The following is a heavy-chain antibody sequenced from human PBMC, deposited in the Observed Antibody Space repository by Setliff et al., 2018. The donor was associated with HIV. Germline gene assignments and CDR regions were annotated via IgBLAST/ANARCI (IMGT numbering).Heavy chain of an antibody. CDR3: ARDRNSSSWYVRYGMDV. CDR2: IIPIFGTA. J-gene: IGHJ6*02. Sequence: ASVKVSCKASGGTFSSYAISWVRQAPGQGLEWMGGIIPIFGTANYAQKFQGRVTITTDESTSTAYMELSSLRSEDTAVYYCARDRNSSSWYVRYGMDVWGQGTTVTVSS. D-gene: IGHD6-13*01. V-gene: IGHV1-69*05. CDR1: GGTFSSYA.